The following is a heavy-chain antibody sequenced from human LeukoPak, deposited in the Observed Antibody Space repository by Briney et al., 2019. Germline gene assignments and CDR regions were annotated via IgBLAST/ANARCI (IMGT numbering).Heavy chain of an antibody. J-gene: IGHJ5*02. Sequence: GGSLRLSCAASEFIFSSYAMSWVRQAPGKGLEWVSAISGSGGSTYYADSVKGRFTISRGNSKNTLYLQMNSLRAEDTAVYYCAKDVVVNENWFDPWGQGTLVTVSS. CDR2: ISGSGGST. CDR1: EFIFSSYA. CDR3: AKDVVVNENWFDP. V-gene: IGHV3-23*01. D-gene: IGHD3-22*01.